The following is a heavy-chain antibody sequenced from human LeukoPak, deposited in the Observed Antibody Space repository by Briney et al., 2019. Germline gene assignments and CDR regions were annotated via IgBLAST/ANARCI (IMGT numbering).Heavy chain of an antibody. V-gene: IGHV4-34*01. CDR1: GGSFSGYY. CDR3: ARRPLYSSSWYSVKTLSNWFDP. J-gene: IGHJ5*02. CDR2: INHSGST. Sequence: PSETLSLTCAVYGGSFSGYYWSWIRQPPGKGLEWIGEINHSGSTNYNPSLKSRVTISVDTSKNQFSLKLSSVTAADTAVYYCARRPLYSSSWYSVKTLSNWFDPWGQGTLVTVSS. D-gene: IGHD6-13*01.